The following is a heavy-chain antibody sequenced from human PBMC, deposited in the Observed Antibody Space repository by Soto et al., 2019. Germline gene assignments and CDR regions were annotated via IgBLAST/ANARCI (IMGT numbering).Heavy chain of an antibody. J-gene: IGHJ4*02. V-gene: IGHV1-18*01. CDR2: ISAYNGNT. Sequence: QVQLVQSGAEVKKPGASVKVSCKASGYTFTNFGISWVRQAPGQGLEWMGWISAYNGNTNYAQIFQGSVTVPTDPAPRTALMVQSTLSSQHTVLYSRLSRRNSVGQWGQGALVTVSS. CDR3: LSRRNSVGQ. CDR1: GYTFTNFG.